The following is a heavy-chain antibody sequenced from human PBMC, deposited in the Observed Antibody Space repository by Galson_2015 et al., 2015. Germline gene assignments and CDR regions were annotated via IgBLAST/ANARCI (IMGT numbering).Heavy chain of an antibody. Sequence: SVKVSCKASGGTFSRHAISWVRQAPGKGLEWMGGIIPISGTSNYAQNFQGRVTITADKSTSSVYMQLSRLRYEDTAVYFCATGGCSTASCYLIRYYFDYWGRGTLVTVSS. V-gene: IGHV1-69*06. CDR2: IIPISGTS. D-gene: IGHD2-2*01. CDR1: GGTFSRHA. CDR3: ATGGCSTASCYLIRYYFDY. J-gene: IGHJ4*02.